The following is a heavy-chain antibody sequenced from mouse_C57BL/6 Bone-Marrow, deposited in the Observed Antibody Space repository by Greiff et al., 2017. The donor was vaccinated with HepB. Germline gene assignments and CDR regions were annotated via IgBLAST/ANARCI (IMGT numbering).Heavy chain of an antibody. J-gene: IGHJ3*01. CDR3: AKRGRTGTRSGFAY. V-gene: IGHV2-5*01. Sequence: QVHVKQSGPGLVQPSQSLSITCTVSGFSLTSYGVHWVRQSPGKGLEWLGVIWRGGSTDYNAAFMSRLSITKDNSKSQVFFKMNSLQADDTAIYYCAKRGRTGTRSGFAYWGQGTLVTVSA. CDR2: IWRGGST. D-gene: IGHD4-1*01. CDR1: GFSLTSYG.